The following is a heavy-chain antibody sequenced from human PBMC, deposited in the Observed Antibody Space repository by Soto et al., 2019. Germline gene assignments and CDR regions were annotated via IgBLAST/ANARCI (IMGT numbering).Heavy chain of an antibody. Sequence: QVQLQQWGAGLLKPSETLSLTCAVYGGSFSGYYWSWIRQPPGKGLEWIGEINHSGSTNYNPSLKSRVTISVDTSKTQFSLKLSSVTAADTAVYYCARGNYSSSSDAFDIWGQGTMVTVSS. V-gene: IGHV4-34*01. J-gene: IGHJ3*02. CDR1: GGSFSGYY. CDR2: INHSGST. CDR3: ARGNYSSSSDAFDI. D-gene: IGHD6-6*01.